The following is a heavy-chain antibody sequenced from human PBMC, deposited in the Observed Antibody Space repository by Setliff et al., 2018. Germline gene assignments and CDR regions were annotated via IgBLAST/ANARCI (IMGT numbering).Heavy chain of an antibody. Sequence: PSETLSLTCAVYGGSFSGYYWSWLRQPPGKGLEWIGEINHSGSTNYNPSLKSRVTISVDTSKNQFSLKLSSVTAADTALYYCARVRSYGSGNYYYYYYDMDVWGQGTTVTVSS. J-gene: IGHJ6*02. D-gene: IGHD3-10*01. CDR2: INHSGST. CDR1: GGSFSGYY. V-gene: IGHV4-34*01. CDR3: ARVRSYGSGNYYYYYYDMDV.